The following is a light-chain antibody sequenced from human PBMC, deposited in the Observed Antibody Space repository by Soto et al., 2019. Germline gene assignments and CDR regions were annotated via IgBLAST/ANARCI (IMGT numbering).Light chain of an antibody. J-gene: IGKJ5*01. CDR3: QQYNNWPIT. Sequence: EIVLTQSPVTLSLSPGERATLSCRASQSVSRYLAWYQQKPDQAPRLLIYDAFNRATGIPARFSGSGSGTDFTLTISSLEPEDFAVYYCQQYNNWPITFGQGTRLEIK. CDR1: QSVSRY. CDR2: DAF. V-gene: IGKV3-11*01.